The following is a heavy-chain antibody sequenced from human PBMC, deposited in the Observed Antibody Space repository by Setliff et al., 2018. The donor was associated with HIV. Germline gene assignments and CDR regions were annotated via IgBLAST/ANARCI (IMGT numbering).Heavy chain of an antibody. Sequence: PGESLKISCKASGYSFTSYWIGWVRQMPGKGLEWMGIFNPGDSDIRYSPSFRGQVTISVDKSINTAYLQWSSLKASDTAMYYCASSITVAGGRSFYYYAMDVWGQGTTVTVSS. CDR1: GYSFTSYW. D-gene: IGHD1-20*01. CDR2: FNPGDSDI. J-gene: IGHJ6*02. CDR3: ASSITVAGGRSFYYYAMDV. V-gene: IGHV5-51*01.